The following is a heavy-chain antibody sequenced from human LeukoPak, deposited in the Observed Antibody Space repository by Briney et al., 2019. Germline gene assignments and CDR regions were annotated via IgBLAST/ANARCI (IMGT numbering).Heavy chain of an antibody. CDR2: MNPNSCNT. J-gene: IGHJ4*02. Sequence: ASVKVSCKASGYTFTSYDIHWVRQATGQGLEWMGWMNPNSCNTGQAQKFQGRITMTRNTSISTAYMELNSLRPEDTAVYYCAKYKSGDYFDSGKRYYFDQWGQGTPVTVSS. D-gene: IGHD3-9*01. CDR3: AKYKSGDYFDSGKRYYFDQ. V-gene: IGHV1-8*01. CDR1: GYTFTSYD.